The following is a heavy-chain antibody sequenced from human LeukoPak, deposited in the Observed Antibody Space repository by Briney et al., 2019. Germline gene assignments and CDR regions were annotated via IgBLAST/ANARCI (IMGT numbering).Heavy chain of an antibody. CDR3: ARGDFDY. CDR2: AFSDGRT. Sequence: QTGGSLRLSCAASGITVSTNYMSWVRQAPGKGLEWVSIAFSDGRTLYADSVKGRFTISRDSSKNTVFLQMNSLRAEDTAVYYCARGDFDYWGQGTLVTVSS. J-gene: IGHJ4*02. V-gene: IGHV3-53*01. CDR1: GITVSTNY.